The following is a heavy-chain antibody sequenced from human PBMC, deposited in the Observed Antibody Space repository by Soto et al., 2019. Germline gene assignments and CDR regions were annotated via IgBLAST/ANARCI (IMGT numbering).Heavy chain of an antibody. D-gene: IGHD3-3*01. CDR2: ISGSGGST. V-gene: IGHV3-23*01. Sequence: PGGSLRLSCAASGFTFSSYAMSWVRQAPGKGLEWVSAISGSGGSTYYADSVKGRFTISRDNSKNTLYLQMNSLRAEDTAVYYCAKDGYTYVFWSGYALTWPGNSYYFGYWGQGTLVPVSS. CDR1: GFTFSSYA. J-gene: IGHJ4*02. CDR3: AKDGYTYVFWSGYALTWPGNSYYFGY.